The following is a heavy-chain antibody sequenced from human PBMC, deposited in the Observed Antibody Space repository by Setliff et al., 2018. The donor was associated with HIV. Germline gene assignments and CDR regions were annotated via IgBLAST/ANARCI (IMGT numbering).Heavy chain of an antibody. CDR3: TRHYGSGTYCLAY. V-gene: IGHV3-21*01. J-gene: IGHJ4*02. CDR1: GFTFSSYS. Sequence: PGGSLRLSCAASGFTFSSYSMNWVRQAPGKGLEWVSSITSSSNYIYYADSVKGRFTISRDNAKNSLYLQMNSLGAEDTAVYYCTRHYGSGTYCLAYWGQGTLVTVSS. D-gene: IGHD3-10*01. CDR2: ITSSSNYI.